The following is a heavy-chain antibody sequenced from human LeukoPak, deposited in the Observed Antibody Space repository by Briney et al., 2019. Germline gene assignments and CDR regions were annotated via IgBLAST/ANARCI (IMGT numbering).Heavy chain of an antibody. CDR2: FDREDGGT. CDR3: ATHTISGVVTYAFQM. J-gene: IGHJ3*02. D-gene: IGHD3-3*01. CDR1: GYSGIELD. V-gene: IGHV1-24*01. Sequence: ASVKVSCKLSGYSGIELDMHWVRQAPGKGLEWMGGFDREDGGTIYARKFQGGVTMTEDTSTDTAYMQLSSLTSEDTAVYYCATHTISGVVTYAFQMWGRGTLVAVSS.